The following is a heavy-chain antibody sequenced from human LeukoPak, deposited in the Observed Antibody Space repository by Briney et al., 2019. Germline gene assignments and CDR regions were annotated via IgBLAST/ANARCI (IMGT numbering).Heavy chain of an antibody. D-gene: IGHD2-2*01. J-gene: IGHJ4*02. CDR1: GGSLSGYY. CDR2: INHSGST. Sequence: PSETLSLTCAVYGGSLSGYYWSWIRQPPGKGLEWIGEINHSGSTNYNPSLKSRVTISVDTSKNQFSLKLSSVTAADTAVYYCARPWRGYCSSTSCSPVFGYWGQGTLVTVSS. V-gene: IGHV4-34*01. CDR3: ARPWRGYCSSTSCSPVFGY.